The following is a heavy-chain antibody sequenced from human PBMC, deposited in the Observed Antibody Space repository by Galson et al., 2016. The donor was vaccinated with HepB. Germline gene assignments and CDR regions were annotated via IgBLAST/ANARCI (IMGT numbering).Heavy chain of an antibody. CDR1: GFTFSRSG. CDR2: ISYDGSNK. D-gene: IGHD1-20*01. CDR3: AKDMGRLIIATIEY. Sequence: SLRLSCAASGFTFSRSGMHWVRQAPGKGLEWVALISYDGSNKYYGDSVKGRFTISRDNSKNTLFLQMNSLRAEGTAVYYCAKDMGRLIIATIEYWGHGSLVTGSS. J-gene: IGHJ4*01. V-gene: IGHV3-30*18.